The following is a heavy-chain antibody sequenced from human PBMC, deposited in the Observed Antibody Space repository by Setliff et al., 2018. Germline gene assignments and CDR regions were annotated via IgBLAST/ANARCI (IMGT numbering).Heavy chain of an antibody. Sequence: ETLSLTCTVSGGSISSSSYYWVWIRQPPGKGLEWIGNIFYSGSTYYNPSLKSRVTISIDTSKNQFSLKLSSVTAADTAVYFCASTTYGYSYDYWGQGTLVTVSS. D-gene: IGHD5-18*01. CDR2: IFYSGST. J-gene: IGHJ4*02. CDR1: GGSISSSSYY. V-gene: IGHV4-39*07. CDR3: ASTTYGYSYDY.